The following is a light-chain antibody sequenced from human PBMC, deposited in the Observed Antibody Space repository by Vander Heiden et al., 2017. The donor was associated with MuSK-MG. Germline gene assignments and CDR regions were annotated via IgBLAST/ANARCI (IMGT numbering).Light chain of an antibody. Sequence: QSALTQPRSVSGSPGQSVTISCTGTSSAVGGDNYVSWYQQHPGKAPKLMIYEGSKRPSGVPDRFSGSKSGNTASLTISGLQAEDEADYYCGSYAGSYTFLFGGGTKLTVL. CDR2: EGS. J-gene: IGLJ2*01. CDR1: SSAVGGDNY. CDR3: GSYAGSYTFL. V-gene: IGLV2-11*01.